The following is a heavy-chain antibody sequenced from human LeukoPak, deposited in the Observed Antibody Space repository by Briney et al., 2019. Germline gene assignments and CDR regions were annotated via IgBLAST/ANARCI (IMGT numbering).Heavy chain of an antibody. J-gene: IGHJ4*02. Sequence: GGSLRLSCAASGFTLNSYAMSWVRQAPGKGREGVTAIRGSGGSTYYADSVTGRFTTSRDNSKNTLYLQMNSLRAEDTAVYYCAYFINSDYWGQGTLVTVSS. CDR1: GFTLNSYA. CDR2: IRGSGGST. CDR3: AYFINSDY. D-gene: IGHD3-9*01. V-gene: IGHV3-23*01.